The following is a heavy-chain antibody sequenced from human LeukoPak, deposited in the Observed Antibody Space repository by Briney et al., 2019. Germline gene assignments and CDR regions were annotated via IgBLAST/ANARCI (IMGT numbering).Heavy chain of an antibody. CDR3: ARGGRWELPRPYAFDI. J-gene: IGHJ3*02. CDR2: ISVYNGHT. CDR1: GYSSTNYG. D-gene: IGHD1-26*01. V-gene: IGHV1-18*01. Sequence: ASVKVSCKASGYSSTNYGISWVRQAPGQGLEWMGWISVYNGHTNYAQKFQGRVTMTTDTSTSTAYMELRSLRSDDTAVYYCARGGRWELPRPYAFDIWGQGTMVTVSS.